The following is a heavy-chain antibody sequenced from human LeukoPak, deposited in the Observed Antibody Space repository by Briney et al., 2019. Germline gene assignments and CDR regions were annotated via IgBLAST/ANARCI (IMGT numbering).Heavy chain of an antibody. CDR1: GFTFSSYA. D-gene: IGHD3-22*01. CDR3: AKELGDSSGYYYLPFDY. V-gene: IGHV3-23*01. Sequence: GGSLRLSCAASGFTFSSYAMSWVRQAPGKGLEWVSAISGSGGSTYYADSVKGRFTISRDNSKNTLYLQMNSLRAEDTAVYYCAKELGDSSGYYYLPFDYWGQGTLVTVSS. J-gene: IGHJ4*02. CDR2: ISGSGGST.